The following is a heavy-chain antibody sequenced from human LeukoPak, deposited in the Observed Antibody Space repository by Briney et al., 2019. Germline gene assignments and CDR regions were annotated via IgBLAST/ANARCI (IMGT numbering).Heavy chain of an antibody. V-gene: IGHV1-18*01. CDR1: GGTFSSYA. CDR2: ISAYNGNT. CDR3: ARGRGGSGSYYPFDY. Sequence: ASVKVSCKASGGTFSSYAISWVRQAPGQGLEWMGWISAYNGNTNYAQKLQGRVTMTTDTSTSTAYMELRSLRSDDTAVYYCARGRGGSGSYYPFDYWGQGTLVTVSS. J-gene: IGHJ4*02. D-gene: IGHD3-10*01.